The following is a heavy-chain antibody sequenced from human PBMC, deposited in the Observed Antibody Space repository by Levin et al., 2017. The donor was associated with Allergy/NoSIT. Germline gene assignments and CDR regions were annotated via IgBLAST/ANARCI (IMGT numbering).Heavy chain of an antibody. Sequence: GGSLRLSCTTSGFTFSSYAMSWVRQAPGKGLEWVSIISGSGSSTYYSDSVKGRFTISRDNFKHTLYLQMNSLRAEDTALYYCAKDAHLWHNWGDIPLGSWFDTWGQATRVNVSS. J-gene: IGHJ5*02. CDR1: GFTFSSYA. CDR3: AKDAHLWHNWGDIPLGSWFDT. D-gene: IGHD7-27*01. V-gene: IGHV3-23*01. CDR2: ISGSGSST.